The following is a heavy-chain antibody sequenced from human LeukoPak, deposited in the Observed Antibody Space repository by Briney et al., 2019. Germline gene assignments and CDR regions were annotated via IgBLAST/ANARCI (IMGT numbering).Heavy chain of an antibody. CDR1: GVSISSGVYY. D-gene: IGHD3/OR15-3a*01. J-gene: IGHJ5*02. Sequence: PSQTLSLICTVSGVSISSGVYYWSWIRQHPGRGLECIGYIYYSGSTYYNPSLKSRVTISVDTSKNQFSLKLSSVTAADTAVYYCARAFADYNWFDPWGQGTLVTVSS. CDR3: ARAFADYNWFDP. CDR2: IYYSGST. V-gene: IGHV4-31*03.